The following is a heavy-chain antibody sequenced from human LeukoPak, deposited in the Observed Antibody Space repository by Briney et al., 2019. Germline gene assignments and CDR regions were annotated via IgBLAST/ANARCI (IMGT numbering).Heavy chain of an antibody. Sequence: GESLKISCKGSGYSFTRNWIGWVRQMPGKGLEWMGIIFPGDSDTRYSPSFQGQVTISADKSITTAYLQWSSLKASDTAMYYCVKLHRSYSYGSGTSLPFDSWGQGTLLTVSS. CDR3: VKLHRSYSYGSGTSLPFDS. J-gene: IGHJ4*02. CDR2: IFPGDSDT. D-gene: IGHD3-10*01. CDR1: GYSFTRNW. V-gene: IGHV5-51*01.